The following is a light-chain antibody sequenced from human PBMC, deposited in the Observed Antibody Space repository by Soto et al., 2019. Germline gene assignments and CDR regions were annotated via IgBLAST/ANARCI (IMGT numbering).Light chain of an antibody. CDR1: QSVSSIY. CDR2: DAS. J-gene: IGKJ4*01. V-gene: IGKV3-11*01. CDR3: QQRSNGPLVT. Sequence: DIVLPLYPVALSLAPGARATLSCRASQSVSSIYLAWYQQKPGQAPRLLIYDASNRATGIPARFSGSGSGTDFTLTISSLEPEDFGVYYCQQRSNGPLVTFGGGTKVDIK.